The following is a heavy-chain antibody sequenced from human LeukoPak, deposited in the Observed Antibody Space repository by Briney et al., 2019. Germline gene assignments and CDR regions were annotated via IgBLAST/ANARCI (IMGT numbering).Heavy chain of an antibody. CDR2: INPSGGST. Sequence: ASVKVSCKASGGTFSSYAISWVRQAPGQGLEWMGIINPSGGSTSYAQKFQGRVTMTRDMSTSTVYMELSSLRSEDTAVYYCARDVRSKGYFDLWGRGTLVTVSS. J-gene: IGHJ2*01. V-gene: IGHV1-46*01. CDR3: ARDVRSKGYFDL. D-gene: IGHD4-17*01. CDR1: GGTFSSYA.